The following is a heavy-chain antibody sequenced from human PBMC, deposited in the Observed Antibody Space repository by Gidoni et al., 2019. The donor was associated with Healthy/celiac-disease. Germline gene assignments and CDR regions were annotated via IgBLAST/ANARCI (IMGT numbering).Heavy chain of an antibody. D-gene: IGHD3-10*01. J-gene: IGHJ4*02. CDR2: IYTSGSP. Sequence: QVQLQESGPGLVKPSQTLSLTCTVSGGSISSGSYSWSWIRQPDVKGLEWIGRIYTSGSPNYDPSLKSRVTISVDPSKNQFSLKLSSVTAADTAVYYCARGRTGGSGSYYTPPPLYYFDYWGQGTLVTVSS. CDR1: GGSISSGSYS. V-gene: IGHV4-61*02. CDR3: ARGRTGGSGSYYTPPPLYYFDY.